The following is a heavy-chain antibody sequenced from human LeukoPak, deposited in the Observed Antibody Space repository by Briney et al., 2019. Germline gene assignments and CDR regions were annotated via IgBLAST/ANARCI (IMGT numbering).Heavy chain of an antibody. CDR2: IYHSGST. V-gene: IGHV4-38-2*02. Sequence: PSETLSLTCTVSGYSISSGYYWGWIRQPPGKGLEWIGEIYHSGSTNYNPSLKSRVTISVDKSKNQFSLKLSSVTAADTAVYYCARHRRRIAVAGTKGWFDPWGQGTLVTVSS. CDR3: ARHRRRIAVAGTKGWFDP. CDR1: GYSISSGYY. J-gene: IGHJ5*02. D-gene: IGHD6-19*01.